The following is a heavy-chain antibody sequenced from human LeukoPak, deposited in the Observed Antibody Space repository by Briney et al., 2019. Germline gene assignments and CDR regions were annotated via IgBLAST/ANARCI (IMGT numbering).Heavy chain of an antibody. CDR1: GGSFSGYY. CDR2: INHSGST. Sequence: PSETLSLTCAVYGGSFSGYYWSWIRQPPGKGLEWIGEINHSGSTNYNPSLKSRVTISVDTSKNQFSLKLSSVTTADTAVYYCARAPRWSRAGGWFDPWGQGTLVTVSS. D-gene: IGHD6-13*01. J-gene: IGHJ5*02. CDR3: ARAPRWSRAGGWFDP. V-gene: IGHV4-34*01.